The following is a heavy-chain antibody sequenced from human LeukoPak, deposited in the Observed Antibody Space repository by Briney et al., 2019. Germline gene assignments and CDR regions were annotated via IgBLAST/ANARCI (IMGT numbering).Heavy chain of an antibody. CDR1: GFTFSSYE. J-gene: IGHJ6*02. CDR2: ISSSGSTI. CDR3: ARFGWGYCSSTSCYTFPYYGMDV. Sequence: PGGSLRLSCAAPGFTFSSYEMNWVRQAPGKGLEWVSYISSSGSTIYYADSVKGRFTISRDNAKNSLYLQMNSLRAEDTAVYYCARFGWGYCSSTSCYTFPYYGMDVWGQGTTVTVSS. V-gene: IGHV3-48*03. D-gene: IGHD2-2*02.